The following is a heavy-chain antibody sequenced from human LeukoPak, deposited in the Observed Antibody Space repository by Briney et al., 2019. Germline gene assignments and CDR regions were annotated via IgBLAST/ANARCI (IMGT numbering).Heavy chain of an antibody. J-gene: IGHJ4*02. CDR3: AKAYSSSWNGGDYFDY. V-gene: IGHV3-23*01. CDR2: ISGSGGST. D-gene: IGHD6-13*01. Sequence: GGSLRLSCAASGFTFSSYAMSWVRQAPGKGLEWVSAISGSGGSTYYADSVKGRFTISRDNSKNTLYLQMNSLRAEDTAVYYCAKAYSSSWNGGDYFDYWGQGTLVTVSS. CDR1: GFTFSSYA.